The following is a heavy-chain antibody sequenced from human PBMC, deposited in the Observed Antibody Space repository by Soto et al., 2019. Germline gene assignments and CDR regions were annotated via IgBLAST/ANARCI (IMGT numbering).Heavy chain of an antibody. CDR3: AREENCSDGICYSEYFQR. CDR2: VNPSGGST. Sequence: ASVKVSCKASGYIFTAYSMHCVLQSALQWLEWMGVVNPSGGSTNYAQKFQGRITMTRDTSTSTVYMDLSSLTSEDTAVYYCAREENCSDGICYSEYFQRWGQGTLVTVSS. D-gene: IGHD2-15*01. J-gene: IGHJ1*01. CDR1: GYIFTAYS. V-gene: IGHV1-46*01.